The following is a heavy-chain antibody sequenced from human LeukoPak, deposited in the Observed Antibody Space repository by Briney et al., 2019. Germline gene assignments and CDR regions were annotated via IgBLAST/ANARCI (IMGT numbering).Heavy chain of an antibody. V-gene: IGHV1-18*01. J-gene: IGHJ4*02. D-gene: IGHD3-22*01. CDR2: ISAYNGNT. CDR1: GYTFTSYG. Sequence: ASVKVSCKASGYTFTSYGISWVRQAPGQGLEWMGWISAYNGNTNYAQKLQGRVTMATDTSTSTAYMELRSLRSDDTAVYYCARDSVTMIVDPFDYWGQGTLVTVSS. CDR3: ARDSVTMIVDPFDY.